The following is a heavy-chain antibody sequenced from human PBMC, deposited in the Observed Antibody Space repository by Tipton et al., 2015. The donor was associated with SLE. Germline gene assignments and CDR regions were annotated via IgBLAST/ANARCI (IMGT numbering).Heavy chain of an antibody. CDR1: GFTFSSFA. CDR3: ARDPQFYQLLFSYLMDV. J-gene: IGHJ6*03. D-gene: IGHD2-2*01. CDR2: ISYDGTHK. Sequence: SLRLSCAASGFTFSSFAVHWVRQAPGKGLEWVAVISYDGTHKYYAESVKGRLTISRDNSKNTLYLQVNSLRAEDTAVYFCARDPQFYQLLFSYLMDVWGKGTTVTVSS. V-gene: IGHV3-30*04.